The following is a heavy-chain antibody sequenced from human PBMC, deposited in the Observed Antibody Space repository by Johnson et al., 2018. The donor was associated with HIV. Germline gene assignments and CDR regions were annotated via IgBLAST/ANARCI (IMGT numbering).Heavy chain of an antibody. D-gene: IGHD1-26*01. V-gene: IGHV3-30*02. CDR3: AKSTWELRHLDAFDI. Sequence: QVQLVESGGGLVQPGGSLRLSCAASGFTFSTYAMSWVRQAPEKGLEWVAFIRYDGSNKYYADSVKGRFTISRDNSKNTLYLQMNSLRAEDTAVYYCAKSTWELRHLDAFDIWGQGTMVTVSS. J-gene: IGHJ3*02. CDR2: IRYDGSNK. CDR1: GFTFSTYA.